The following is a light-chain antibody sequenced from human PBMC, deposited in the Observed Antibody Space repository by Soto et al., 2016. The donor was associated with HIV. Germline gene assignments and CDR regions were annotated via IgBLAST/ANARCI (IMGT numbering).Light chain of an antibody. V-gene: IGLV3-21*02. Sequence: SYVVTQPPSVSVAPGQTARLTCGGNKIRDKSVHWYQQKPGQAPVLLVYDDSDRPSGIPERFSGSNPGNTATLTISGVEAGDEADYHCQVWDSSSDHPVVFGGGTKLTVL. CDR1: KIRDKS. CDR2: DDS. CDR3: QVWDSSSDHPVV. J-gene: IGLJ2*01.